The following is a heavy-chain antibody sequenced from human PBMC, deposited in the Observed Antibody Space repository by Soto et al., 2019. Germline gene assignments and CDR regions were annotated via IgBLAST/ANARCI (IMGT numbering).Heavy chain of an antibody. CDR3: ATFYGDYAGGEFFQH. J-gene: IGHJ1*01. Sequence: EVQLLESGGGLVQPGGSLRLSCVFSGFTFSSYAMNWVRQAPGKGLEWVSAITGPGRSAYYADSVKGRFTISRDSSKNTLYLQMGSLRAEDTGVYYCATFYGDYAGGEFFQHWGRGTLVTVSS. D-gene: IGHD4-17*01. V-gene: IGHV3-23*01. CDR1: GFTFSSYA. CDR2: ITGPGRSA.